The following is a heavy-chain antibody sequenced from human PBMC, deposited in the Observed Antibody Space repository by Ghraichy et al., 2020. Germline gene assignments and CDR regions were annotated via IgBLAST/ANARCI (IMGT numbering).Heavy chain of an antibody. CDR2: IRYDGSNK. CDR3: AKDRGPRLPATLDY. J-gene: IGHJ4*02. Sequence: GGSLRLSCAASGFTFSSYGMHWVRQAPGKGLEWVAFIRYDGSNKYYADSVKGRFTISRDNSKNTLYLQMNSLRAEDTAVYYCAKDRGPRLPATLDYWGQGTLVTVSS. CDR1: GFTFSSYG. V-gene: IGHV3-30*02. D-gene: IGHD2-2*01.